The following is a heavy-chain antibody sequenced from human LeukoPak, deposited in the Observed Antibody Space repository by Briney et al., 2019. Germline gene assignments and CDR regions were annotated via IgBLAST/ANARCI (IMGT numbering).Heavy chain of an antibody. D-gene: IGHD2-15*01. CDR3: ATRRGGLGYCSGGSRYRELDY. CDR2: ISSSSSYI. J-gene: IGHJ4*02. CDR1: GFTFSSYS. Sequence: GGSLRLSCAASGFTFSSYSMNWVRQAPGKGLEWVSSISSSSSYIYYADSVKGRFTISRDNAKNSLYLQMNSLRAEDTAVYYCATRRGGLGYCSGGSRYRELDYWGQGTLVTVSS. V-gene: IGHV3-21*01.